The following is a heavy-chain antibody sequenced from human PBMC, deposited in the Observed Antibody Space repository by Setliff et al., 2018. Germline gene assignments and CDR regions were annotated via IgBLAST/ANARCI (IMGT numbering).Heavy chain of an antibody. CDR1: GFTFSRYW. CDR3: ARLMITLGGVIVYFDN. V-gene: IGHV3-7*01. J-gene: IGHJ4*02. Sequence: GGSLRLSCAASGFTFSRYWMSWVRQAPGKGLEWVANIKQDGSEKYYLDSVKGRFTISRDNAKKSLYLQMNSLRAEDTAVYYCARLMITLGGVIVYFDNWGQGTLVTVSS. CDR2: IKQDGSEK. D-gene: IGHD3-16*02.